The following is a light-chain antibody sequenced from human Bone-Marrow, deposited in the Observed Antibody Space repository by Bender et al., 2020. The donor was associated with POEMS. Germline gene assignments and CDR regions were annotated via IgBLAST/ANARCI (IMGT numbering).Light chain of an antibody. CDR3: AAWDDSLSGYV. CDR1: TSDVATYNL. CDR2: EGS. Sequence: QSALTQPASVSGSPGQSITISCTGPTSDVATYNLVSWYQQRPGKAPKLMIYEGSKRPSGVSNRFSGSKSGNTASLTISGLRAEDEADYYCAAWDDSLSGYVFGTGTKVTVL. J-gene: IGLJ1*01. V-gene: IGLV2-23*01.